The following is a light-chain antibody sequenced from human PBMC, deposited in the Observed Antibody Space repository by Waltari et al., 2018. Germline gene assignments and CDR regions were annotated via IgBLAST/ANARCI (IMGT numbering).Light chain of an antibody. CDR2: KVS. CDR1: QSLVYSDGNTY. J-gene: IGKJ1*01. V-gene: IGKV2-30*01. Sequence: DVEMTQSPLSLPVTLGQPASISCRSRQSLVYSDGNTYLHWFQQRPGQSPRRLIYKVSNRDSGVPDIFSGSGSGTDFTLKISRVEAEDVGVYYCMQGTHWPRTFGQGTKVEIK. CDR3: MQGTHWPRT.